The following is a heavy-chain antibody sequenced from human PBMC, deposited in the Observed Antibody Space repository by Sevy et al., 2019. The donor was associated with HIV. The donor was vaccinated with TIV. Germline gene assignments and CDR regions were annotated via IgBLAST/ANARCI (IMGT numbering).Heavy chain of an antibody. Sequence: SETLSLTCTVSGGSISSGGYYWSWIRQHPGKGLEWIGYIYYSGSTYYNPSLKSRVTISVDTSKNQFSLKLSSVTAADTAVYYCAREGPWSNYSDYWGQGTLVIVSS. CDR1: GGSISSGGYY. J-gene: IGHJ4*02. D-gene: IGHD3-3*01. CDR2: IYYSGST. CDR3: AREGPWSNYSDY. V-gene: IGHV4-31*03.